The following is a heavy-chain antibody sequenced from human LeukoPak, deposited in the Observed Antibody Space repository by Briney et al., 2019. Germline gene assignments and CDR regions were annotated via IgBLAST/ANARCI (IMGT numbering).Heavy chain of an antibody. D-gene: IGHD3-16*02. V-gene: IGHV4-34*01. CDR2: INHSGST. CDR3: ARRVTYYDYVWGSYRSNWFDP. Sequence: SETLSLTCAVYGGSFSGYYWSWIRQPPGKGLEWIGEINHSGSTNYNPSLKSRVTISVDTSKNQFSLKLSSVTAADTAVYYCARRVTYYDYVWGSYRSNWFDPWGQGTLVTVSS. J-gene: IGHJ5*02. CDR1: GGSFSGYY.